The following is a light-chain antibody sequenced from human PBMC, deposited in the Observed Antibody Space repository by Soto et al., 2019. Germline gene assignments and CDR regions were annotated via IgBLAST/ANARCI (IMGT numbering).Light chain of an antibody. CDR1: SSDVGGYNY. Sequence: QSVLTQPASVSGSPGQSITISCTGTSSDVGGYNYVSWYQQHPGKAPKLMIYDVSNRPSGVSNRFSGSQSGNTASLTISGLQAEDEADYYCSSYTSSSTSDVVFGGGTKLTVL. CDR3: SSYTSSSTSDVV. CDR2: DVS. V-gene: IGLV2-14*01. J-gene: IGLJ2*01.